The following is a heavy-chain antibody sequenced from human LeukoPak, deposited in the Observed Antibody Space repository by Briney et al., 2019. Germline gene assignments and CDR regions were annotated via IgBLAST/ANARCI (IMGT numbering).Heavy chain of an antibody. CDR3: ARPVEMATSPFDY. V-gene: IGHV5-51*01. CDR2: IYPDDSDT. CDR1: GYKFADYW. D-gene: IGHD5-24*01. Sequence: GESLKISCKGSGYKFADYWIAWVRQVPGQGLEWMGIIYPDDSDTRYSPSFLGQVTISADKSISTAYLQWSSLKASHTAIYYCARPVEMATSPFDYWGQGTLVTVSS. J-gene: IGHJ4*02.